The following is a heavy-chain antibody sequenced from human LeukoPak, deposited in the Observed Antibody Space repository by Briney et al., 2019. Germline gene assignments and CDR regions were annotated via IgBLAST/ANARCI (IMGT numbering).Heavy chain of an antibody. J-gene: IGHJ4*02. CDR1: GGSINSSTCY. CDR2: IYYDGST. CDR3: ARRSDSGSDDGEDYFDY. D-gene: IGHD1-26*01. V-gene: IGHV4-39*01. Sequence: SETLSLTCTVSGGSINSSTCYWGWIRQPPGKGLEWIGSIYYDGSTYYNPSLKSRVTISVDTSKNQFSLKRTSVTAADTAVYFCARRSDSGSDDGEDYFDYWGQGTLVTVSS.